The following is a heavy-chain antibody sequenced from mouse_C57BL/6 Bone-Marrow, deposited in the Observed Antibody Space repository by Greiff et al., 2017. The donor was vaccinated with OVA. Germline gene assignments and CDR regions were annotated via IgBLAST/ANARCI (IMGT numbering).Heavy chain of an antibody. V-gene: IGHV1-80*01. CDR2: IYPGDGDT. J-gene: IGHJ4*01. D-gene: IGHD2-4*01. CDR1: GYAFSSYW. Sequence: VKLMESGAELVKPGASVKISCKASGYAFSSYWMNWVKQRPGKGLEWIGQIYPGDGDTNYNAKFKGKATLTADKSSSTAYMQLSSLTSEDSAVYFCARGGGDYPYAMDYWGQGTSVTVSS. CDR3: ARGGGDYPYAMDY.